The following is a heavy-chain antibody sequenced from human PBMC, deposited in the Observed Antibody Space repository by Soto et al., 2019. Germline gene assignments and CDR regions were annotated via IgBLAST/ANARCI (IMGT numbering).Heavy chain of an antibody. Sequence: PGGSLRLSCAASGFTFSSYSMNWVRQAPGKGLEWVSSISSSSSYIYYADSVKGRFTISRDNAKNTLYLQMNSLRAEDTAVYYCAKDGEQQLVPAENDYWGQGTLVTVSS. J-gene: IGHJ4*02. CDR1: GFTFSSYS. V-gene: IGHV3-21*04. CDR3: AKDGEQQLVPAENDY. CDR2: ISSSSSYI. D-gene: IGHD6-13*01.